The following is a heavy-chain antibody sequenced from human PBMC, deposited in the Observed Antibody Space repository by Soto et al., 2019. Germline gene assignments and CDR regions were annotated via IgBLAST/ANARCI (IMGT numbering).Heavy chain of an antibody. J-gene: IGHJ4*02. Sequence: QVQLVESGGGVVQPGTSLRLSCEGSGITLSTYAMHWVRQGPGKGLEWVAVISSDGKNKYYADSVKGRFSISGDTSKNAMYLQMNSLRTEDTAVYYCAGGTPIISGTTGGYWGQGTLVTVSS. D-gene: IGHD1-20*01. CDR1: GITLSTYA. CDR2: ISSDGKNK. V-gene: IGHV3-30*04. CDR3: AGGTPIISGTTGGY.